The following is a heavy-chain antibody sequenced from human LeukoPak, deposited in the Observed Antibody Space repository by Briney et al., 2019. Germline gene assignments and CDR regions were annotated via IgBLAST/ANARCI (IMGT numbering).Heavy chain of an antibody. J-gene: IGHJ4*02. V-gene: IGHV3-48*01. Sequence: GGSLRLSCAASGFTFSSYSMNWVRQAPGKGLEWVSYISSSSSTIYYADSVKGRFTISRDNAKNSLYLQMDSLRAEDTAVYYCAREQDLDYWGQGTLVTVSS. CDR3: AREQDLDY. CDR2: ISSSSSTI. CDR1: GFTFSSYS.